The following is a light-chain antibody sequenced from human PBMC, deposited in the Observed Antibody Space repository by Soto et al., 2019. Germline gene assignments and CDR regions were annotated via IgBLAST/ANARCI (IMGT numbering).Light chain of an antibody. Sequence: DIQMTQSPSTLSVSPGERATITCRASQSIRYRLAWFQHKAGKAPRLLIYEASRLESGVPSRFSGSGSGTEFTLTISSLQSDDFAAYHCQQYNSYWTFGQGTKVDTK. CDR1: QSIRYR. V-gene: IGKV1-5*03. CDR3: QQYNSYWT. CDR2: EAS. J-gene: IGKJ1*01.